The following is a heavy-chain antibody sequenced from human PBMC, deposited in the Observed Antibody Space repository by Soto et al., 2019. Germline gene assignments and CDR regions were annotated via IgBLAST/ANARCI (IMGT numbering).Heavy chain of an antibody. J-gene: IGHJ4*02. CDR1: GGSISSYY. D-gene: IGHD3-10*01. Sequence: QVQLQESGPGLVKPSETLSLTCTVSGGSISSYYWSWIRQPPGKGLEWIGYIYYSGSTNYNPSLKRRAPKSGDTPKNRFSLRLSSVPPADTAGYSCASPYGSCFDHGDRGTLVTVSS. V-gene: IGHV4-59*08. CDR3: ASPYGSCFDH. CDR2: IYYSGST.